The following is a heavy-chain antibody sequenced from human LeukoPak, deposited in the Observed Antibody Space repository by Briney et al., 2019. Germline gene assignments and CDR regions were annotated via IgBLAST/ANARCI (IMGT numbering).Heavy chain of an antibody. CDR1: GGTFSSYA. CDR2: IIPIFGTA. Sequence: SVKVSCKASGGTFSSYAISWVRQAPGQGLEWMGGIIPIFGTANYAQKFQGRVTITADESTSTAYMELSSLRSEDTAVYYCARDLPDCSSTSCYKRVYYYYMDVWGKGTTVTVSS. J-gene: IGHJ6*03. D-gene: IGHD2-2*02. CDR3: ARDLPDCSSTSCYKRVYYYYMDV. V-gene: IGHV1-69*13.